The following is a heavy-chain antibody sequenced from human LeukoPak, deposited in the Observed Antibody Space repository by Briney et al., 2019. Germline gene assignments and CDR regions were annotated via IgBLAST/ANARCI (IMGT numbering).Heavy chain of an antibody. J-gene: IGHJ2*01. D-gene: IGHD6-13*01. CDR3: ARAAYSSTWYSRYFDL. CDR2: IGTAGEI. CDR1: GFTFDDYA. Sequence: GGSLRLSCAASGFTFDDYAMSWVRQATGKGLEWVSGIGTAGEIYYPGSVKGRFTISRENAKNSLYLQMNSLRAGDTAVYYCARAAYSSTWYSRYFDLWGRGTLVTVSS. V-gene: IGHV3-13*01.